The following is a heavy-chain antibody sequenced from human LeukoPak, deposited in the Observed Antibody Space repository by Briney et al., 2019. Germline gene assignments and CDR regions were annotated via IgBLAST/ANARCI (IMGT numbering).Heavy chain of an antibody. Sequence: SVKVSCKASGGTFSSYAISWVRQAPGQGLEWMGGIIPIFGTANYAQKFQGRVTITADESTSTAYMELSSLRSEDTAVYYCARSEELGYCSGGSCYAADYWGQGTLVTVSS. D-gene: IGHD2-15*01. CDR1: GGTFSSYA. CDR3: ARSEELGYCSGGSCYAADY. V-gene: IGHV1-69*13. J-gene: IGHJ4*02. CDR2: IIPIFGTA.